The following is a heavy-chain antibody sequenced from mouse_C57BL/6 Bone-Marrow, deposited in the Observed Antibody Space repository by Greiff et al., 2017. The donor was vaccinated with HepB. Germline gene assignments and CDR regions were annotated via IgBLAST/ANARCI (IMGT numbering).Heavy chain of an antibody. J-gene: IGHJ4*01. CDR3: TRWSYDYDGPYAMDY. CDR1: GYTFTDYE. D-gene: IGHD2-4*01. CDR2: IDPETGGT. Sequence: VQLQQSGAELVRPGASVTLSCKASGYTFTDYEMHWVKQTPVHGLEWIGAIDPETGGTAYNQKFKGKAILTADKSSSTAYMELRSLTSEDSAVYYGTRWSYDYDGPYAMDYWGQGTSVTVSS. V-gene: IGHV1-15*01.